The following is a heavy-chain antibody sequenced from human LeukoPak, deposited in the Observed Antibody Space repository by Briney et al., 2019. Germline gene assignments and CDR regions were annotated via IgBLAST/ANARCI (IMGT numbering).Heavy chain of an antibody. CDR1: GGSISSTNW. CDR2: VNVLGNT. D-gene: IGHD2-2*01. J-gene: IGHJ4*02. CDR3: ARLNSRTWYFDY. Sequence: SETLSLTCGVSGGSISSTNWWTWVRQPPGKGLEWIGEVNVLGNTNYNPSLESRVTISIDKSENHVSLKLTSVTAADTAVYYCARLNSRTWYFDYCGQGTLVTVSS. V-gene: IGHV4/OR15-8*02.